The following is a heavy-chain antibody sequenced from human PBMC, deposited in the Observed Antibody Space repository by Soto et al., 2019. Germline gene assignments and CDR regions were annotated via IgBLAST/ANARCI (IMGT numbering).Heavy chain of an antibody. CDR1: GYTFTNYY. CDR3: ASHCSTSRSDCFDP. J-gene: IGHJ5*02. Sequence: ASVKVSCKASGYTFTNYYMHWVRQAPGQGLEWMGIIDPSNGGTTYAQRFQGRVTMTRDTSTSTVYMELSSLRSEDTAVYYCASHCSTSRSDCFDPWGQGALVTVSS. CDR2: IDPSNGGT. D-gene: IGHD2-2*01. V-gene: IGHV1-46*03.